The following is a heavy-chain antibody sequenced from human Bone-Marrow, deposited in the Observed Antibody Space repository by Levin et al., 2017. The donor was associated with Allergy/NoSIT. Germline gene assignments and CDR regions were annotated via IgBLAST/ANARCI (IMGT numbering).Heavy chain of an antibody. J-gene: IGHJ4*02. CDR3: AREENDCGSRGRVRVADY. V-gene: IGHV4-34*01. CDR1: GGAFSGFQ. D-gene: IGHD3-22*01. Sequence: SETLSLTCSVTGGAFSGFQWSWIRQSPEKGLEWIGEVDHSGNPKHNPSLKSRVTMSLDTSKNEFSLNLHSVTAADTAVYYCAREENDCGSRGRVRVADYWGQGTRVTVSS. CDR2: VDHSGNP.